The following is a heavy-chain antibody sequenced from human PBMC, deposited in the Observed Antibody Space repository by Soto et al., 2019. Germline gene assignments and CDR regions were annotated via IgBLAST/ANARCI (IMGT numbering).Heavy chain of an antibody. V-gene: IGHV4-31*03. CDR2: IYHSGYT. CDR3: AKWEGLGSDYYYYAMDV. D-gene: IGHD1-26*01. Sequence: LSLTCTVSGGSISSGGYYWTWIRQHPGKGLEWIAYIYHSGYTFYNPSLKSRVTMSVDTSKNQFSLKLRSVTAADTAVYYCAKWEGLGSDYYYYAMDVWSQGTTVTVSS. J-gene: IGHJ6*02. CDR1: GGSISSGGYY.